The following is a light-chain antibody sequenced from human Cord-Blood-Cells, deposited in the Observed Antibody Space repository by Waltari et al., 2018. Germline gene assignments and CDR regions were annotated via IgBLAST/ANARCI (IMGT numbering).Light chain of an antibody. CDR1: SSDVGSYNL. J-gene: IGLJ3*02. CDR3: CSYAGSSTWV. Sequence: QSALTQPASVSGSPGQSITISCTGTSSDVGSYNLVSWYQQHPGKAPKLMIYEGSKRPSGVSNRFSGSTSGNTASLTISGLHAEGEADYYCCSYAGSSTWVFGGGTKLTVL. V-gene: IGLV2-23*01. CDR2: EGS.